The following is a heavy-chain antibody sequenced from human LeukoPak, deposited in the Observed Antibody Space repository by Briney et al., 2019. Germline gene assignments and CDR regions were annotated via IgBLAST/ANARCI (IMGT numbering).Heavy chain of an antibody. J-gene: IGHJ4*02. CDR1: AFTFNTYW. CDR3: ARGSLDYSSAYFDY. CDR2: INGDESST. D-gene: IGHD4-11*01. Sequence: GGSLRLSCAASAFTFNTYWMHWVRQVPGRGLEWVSRINGDESSTNYADSVKGRFTISRDNSKNTLYLQMNSLRAEDTAVYYCARGSLDYSSAYFDYWGQGTLVTVSS. V-gene: IGHV3-74*01.